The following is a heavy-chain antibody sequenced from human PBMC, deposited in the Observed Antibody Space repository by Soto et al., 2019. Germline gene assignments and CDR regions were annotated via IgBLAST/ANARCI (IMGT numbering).Heavy chain of an antibody. CDR2: ISAYNGNT. V-gene: IGHV1-18*04. Sequence: ASVKVSCKASGYTFTSYYMHWVRQATGQGLEWMGWISAYNGNTNYAQKLQGRVTMTTDTSTSTAYMELRSLRSDDTAVYYCARHYYDSSGYYLGVFDIWGKGKRVTVSS. CDR1: GYTFTSYY. D-gene: IGHD3-22*01. J-gene: IGHJ3*02. CDR3: ARHYYDSSGYYLGVFDI.